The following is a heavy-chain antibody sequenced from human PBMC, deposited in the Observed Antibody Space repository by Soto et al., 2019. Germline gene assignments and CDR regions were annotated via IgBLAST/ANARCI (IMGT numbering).Heavy chain of an antibody. CDR3: VRDRDRRWFDP. Sequence: QLVESGGGLVKPGGSLRLSCTGSGFIFSDFYVAWIRQAPGKGLEWVSYISSDGSATYKDSVKGRFTVSRDNAKDSLYLQMDSLRVDDTAIYYCVRDRDRRWFDPWGQGTPVTVSS. CDR1: GFIFSDFY. J-gene: IGHJ5*02. CDR2: ISSDGSAT. V-gene: IGHV3-11*01.